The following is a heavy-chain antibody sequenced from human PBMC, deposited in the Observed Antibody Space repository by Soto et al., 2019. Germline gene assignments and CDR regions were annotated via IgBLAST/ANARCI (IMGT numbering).Heavy chain of an antibody. Sequence: QVQLVQSGAEVKKPGASVKVSCKASGYTFTSYGISWVRQAPGQGPEWMGWISAYNGNTNSAQKLQGRVTMTTDTSTSTAYMELRSLRSDDTAVYYCARAYYDFWSADWYFDLWGRGTLVTVSS. D-gene: IGHD3-3*01. CDR3: ARAYYDFWSADWYFDL. CDR1: GYTFTSYG. V-gene: IGHV1-18*01. J-gene: IGHJ2*01. CDR2: ISAYNGNT.